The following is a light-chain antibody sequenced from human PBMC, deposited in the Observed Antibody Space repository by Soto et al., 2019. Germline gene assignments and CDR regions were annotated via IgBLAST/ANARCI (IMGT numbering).Light chain of an antibody. CDR3: SSYTGSSTTVI. CDR1: SSDVGGYNS. Sequence: QSALTQPASVSGSPGQSITISCTGTSSDVGGYNSVSWYQQHPGKAPKLMIYEVSYRPSVVSNRFSGSKSGNTASLTISGLQDEDEADYYCSSYTGSSTTVIFGGGTKLTVL. J-gene: IGLJ2*01. V-gene: IGLV2-14*01. CDR2: EVS.